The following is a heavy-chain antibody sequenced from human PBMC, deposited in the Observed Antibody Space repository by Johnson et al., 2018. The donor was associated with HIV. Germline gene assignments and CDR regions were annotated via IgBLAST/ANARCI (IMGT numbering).Heavy chain of an antibody. CDR2: ISYDGSNK. CDR3: AKDAAYDAFDI. J-gene: IGHJ3*02. D-gene: IGHD6-25*01. CDR1: GFTFSSYA. Sequence: QVQMVESGGGLVQPGGSLRLSCAASGFTFSSYAMSWVRQAPGKGLEWVAVISYDGSNKYYADSVKGRFTISRDNSKNTLYLQMNSLRAEDTAVYYCAKDAAYDAFDIWGQGTMVTVSS. V-gene: IGHV3-30*04.